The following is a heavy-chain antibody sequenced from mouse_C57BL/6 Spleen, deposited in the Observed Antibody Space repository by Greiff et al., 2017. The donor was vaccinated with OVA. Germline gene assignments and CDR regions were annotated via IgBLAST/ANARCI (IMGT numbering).Heavy chain of an antibody. Sequence: DVKLVESGGGLVKPGGSLKLSCAASGFTFSDYGMHWVRQAPEKGLEWVAYISSGSSTIYYADTVKGRFTISRDNSKITLFLQMTSLRSEVTAMYYCARGHYYGSSYPFYAMDYWGQGTSVTVSS. CDR2: ISSGSSTI. CDR1: GFTFSDYG. D-gene: IGHD1-1*01. V-gene: IGHV5-17*01. CDR3: ARGHYYGSSYPFYAMDY. J-gene: IGHJ4*01.